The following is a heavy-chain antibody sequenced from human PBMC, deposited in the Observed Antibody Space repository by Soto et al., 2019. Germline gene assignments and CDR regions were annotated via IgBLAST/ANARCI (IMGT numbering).Heavy chain of an antibody. V-gene: IGHV3-48*02. D-gene: IGHD6-19*01. J-gene: IGHJ4*02. CDR3: AREERRAVAGTEGKILHFDY. Sequence: EVQLVESGGGLVQPGGSLRLSCAASGFTFSSYSMNWVRQAPGKGLEWVSYISSSSSTIYYADSVKGRFTISRDNAKNSLYLQMNSLRDEDTAVYYCAREERRAVAGTEGKILHFDYWGQGTLVTVSS. CDR2: ISSSSSTI. CDR1: GFTFSSYS.